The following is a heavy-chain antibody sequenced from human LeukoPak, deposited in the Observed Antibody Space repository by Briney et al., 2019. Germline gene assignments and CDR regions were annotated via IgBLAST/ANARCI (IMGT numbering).Heavy chain of an antibody. CDR2: ISGSGGST. CDR1: GFTFSSYA. D-gene: IGHD5-18*01. Sequence: GGSLRLSCAASGFTFSSYATSWVRQAPGKGLEWVSAISGSGGSTYYADSVKGRFTISRDNSKNTLYLQMNSLRAEDTAVYYCAKDRKGLYSYGLFDIWGQGTMVTVSS. CDR3: AKDRKGLYSYGLFDI. V-gene: IGHV3-23*01. J-gene: IGHJ3*02.